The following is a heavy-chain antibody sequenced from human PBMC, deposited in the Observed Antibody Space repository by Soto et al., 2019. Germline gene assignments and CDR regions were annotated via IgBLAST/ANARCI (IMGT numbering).Heavy chain of an antibody. CDR3: ARGQPLGVPYLGGYYMDV. CDR2: IWYDGSNK. J-gene: IGHJ6*03. CDR1: GFTFSSYG. D-gene: IGHD3-3*01. Sequence: GGSLRLSCAASGFTFSSYGMHWVRQAPGKGLEWVAVIWYDGSNKYYADSVKGRFTISRDNSKNTVYLQMNSLRAEDTAVYYCARGQPLGVPYLGGYYMDVWGKGTTVTVSS. V-gene: IGHV3-33*01.